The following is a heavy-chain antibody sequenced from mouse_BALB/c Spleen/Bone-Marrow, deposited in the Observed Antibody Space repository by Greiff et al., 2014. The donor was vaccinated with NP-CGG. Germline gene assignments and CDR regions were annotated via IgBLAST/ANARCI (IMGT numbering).Heavy chain of an antibody. V-gene: IGHV14-4*02. CDR2: IDPENGDT. CDR1: GFNIKDYC. CDR3: NARGDYDFDRFDY. D-gene: IGHD2-4*01. J-gene: IGHJ2*01. Sequence: EVQLQQSGAELVRSGASVKLSCTASGFNIKDYCMHWVKQRPEQGLEWIGWIDPENGDTEYAPKFQGKATMTADTSSNTAYLQLSSLTSEDTAVYYCNARGDYDFDRFDYWGQGTTLTVSS.